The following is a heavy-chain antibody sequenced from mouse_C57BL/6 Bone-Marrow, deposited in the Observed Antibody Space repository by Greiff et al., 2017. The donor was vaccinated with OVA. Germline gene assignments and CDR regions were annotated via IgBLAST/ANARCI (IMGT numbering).Heavy chain of an antibody. CDR2: ISNGGGST. V-gene: IGHV5-12*01. J-gene: IGHJ3*01. CDR3: ARPIYSTPFAY. D-gene: IGHD2-5*01. CDR1: GFTFSDYY. Sequence: DVKLVESGGGLVQPGGSLKLSCAASGFTFSDYYMYWVRQTPEKRLEWVAYISNGGGSTYYPDTVKGRFTISRDNAKNTLYLQMSRLKSEDTAMYDCARPIYSTPFAYWGQGTLVTVSA.